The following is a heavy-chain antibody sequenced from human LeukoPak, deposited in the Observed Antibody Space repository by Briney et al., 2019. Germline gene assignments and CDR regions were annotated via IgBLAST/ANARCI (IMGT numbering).Heavy chain of an antibody. CDR2: IIPIFGTA. Sequence: SVKVSCKASGGTFSSYAISWVRQAPGQGLEWMGGIIPIFGTANYAQKFQGRVTITADKSTSTAYMELSSMRSEDTAVYYCARGLMVRGVIWYYYYMDVWGKGTTVTISS. D-gene: IGHD3-10*01. CDR1: GGTFSSYA. V-gene: IGHV1-69*06. CDR3: ARGLMVRGVIWYYYYMDV. J-gene: IGHJ6*03.